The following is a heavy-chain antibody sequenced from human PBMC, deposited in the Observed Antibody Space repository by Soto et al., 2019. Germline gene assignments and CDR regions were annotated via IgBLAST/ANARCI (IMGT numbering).Heavy chain of an antibody. D-gene: IGHD1-26*01. CDR3: ARXXXXGFEY. J-gene: IGHJ4*02. Sequence: EVQLXXSXXGLVQPXGXLRLSCAASGFMFSNYWMSWVRQAPGKGLEWVAIIKQDGSDKYYVDSVKGRXXXXXXXXXXXXXXXXXXXXXXXXAVXYCARXXXXGFEYWGRGTLVXVX. CDR2: IKQDGSDK. CDR1: GFMFSNYW. V-gene: IGHV3-7*01.